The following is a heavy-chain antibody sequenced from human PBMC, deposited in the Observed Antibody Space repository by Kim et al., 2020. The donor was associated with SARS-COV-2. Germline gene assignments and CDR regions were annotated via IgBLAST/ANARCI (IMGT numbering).Heavy chain of an antibody. V-gene: IGHV1-2*02. CDR3: ARGRSITIFRPVDNIPIDY. D-gene: IGHD3-9*01. CDR1: RYTFTDYY. Sequence: ASVKVSCKASRYTFTDYYMHWVRQAPGQGFEWMGWINPNSGGTNYAEKFQGRVTMTRDTSINTAYMELSRLRSDDTAVYYCARGRSITIFRPVDNIPIDYWGQGTLATVSS. J-gene: IGHJ4*02. CDR2: INPNSGGT.